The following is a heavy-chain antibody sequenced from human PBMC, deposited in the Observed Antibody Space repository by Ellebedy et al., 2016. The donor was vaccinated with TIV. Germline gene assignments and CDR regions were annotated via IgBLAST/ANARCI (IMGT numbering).Heavy chain of an antibody. CDR2: INPSGGST. Sequence: AASVKVSCKASGYTFTGYFLQWVRQAPGQGLEWMGIINPSGGSTRYTQKFQGRVPLTRDKSTSTVYMELTSLKSEDTAVYYCARLADRGEHWGQGTLVTVSS. CDR3: ARLADRGEH. D-gene: IGHD1-14*01. V-gene: IGHV1-46*01. CDR1: GYTFTGYF. J-gene: IGHJ1*01.